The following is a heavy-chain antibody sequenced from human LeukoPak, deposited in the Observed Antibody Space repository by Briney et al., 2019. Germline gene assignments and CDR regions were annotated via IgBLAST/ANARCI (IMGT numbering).Heavy chain of an antibody. D-gene: IGHD3-22*01. CDR3: ARGDRSYYDSSGYYPTGYGMDV. Sequence: PGGSLRLSCAASESSFSSFSMNWVRQAPGKGLEWVSAISGSGGSTYYADSVKGRFTISRDNSKNTLYLQMNSLRAEDTAVYYCARGDRSYYDSSGYYPTGYGMDVWGQGTTVTVSS. CDR2: ISGSGGST. V-gene: IGHV3-23*01. J-gene: IGHJ6*02. CDR1: ESSFSSFS.